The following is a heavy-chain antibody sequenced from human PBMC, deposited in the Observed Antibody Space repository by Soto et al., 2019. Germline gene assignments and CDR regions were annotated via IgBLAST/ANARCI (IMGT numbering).Heavy chain of an antibody. CDR2: IIPIFGTA. Sequence: SVKVSCKASGGTFSSYAISWVRQAPGQGLEWMGGIIPIFGTANYAQKFQGRVTITADESTSTAYMELSSLRSEDTAVYYCARAEADREEITMIVVIAYYYYGMDVWGQGTTVTVSS. J-gene: IGHJ6*02. V-gene: IGHV1-69*13. D-gene: IGHD3-22*01. CDR1: GGTFSSYA. CDR3: ARAEADREEITMIVVIAYYYYGMDV.